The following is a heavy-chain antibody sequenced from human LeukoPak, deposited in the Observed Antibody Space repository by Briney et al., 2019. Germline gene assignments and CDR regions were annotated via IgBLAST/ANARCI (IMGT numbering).Heavy chain of an antibody. V-gene: IGHV3-9*03. J-gene: IGHJ3*02. Sequence: GRSLRLSCAASGFTFDNYAMHWVRQAPGKGLEWVSGISWNTGGIGYADSVKGRFTISRDNAKNSLYLQMNSLRAEDMALYYCAKDEFVASAFTDAFDIWGQGTMVTVSS. D-gene: IGHD3-10*01. CDR1: GFTFDNYA. CDR3: AKDEFVASAFTDAFDI. CDR2: ISWNTGGI.